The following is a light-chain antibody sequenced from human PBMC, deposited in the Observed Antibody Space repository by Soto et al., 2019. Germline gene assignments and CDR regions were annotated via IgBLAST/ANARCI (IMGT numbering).Light chain of an antibody. CDR2: DVS. CDR3: SSYTTSSTYV. Sequence: SAVTQPPSVSASPGQSVAISCPGTSSDVGSYNRVSWYQQPPGTAPKLMIYDVSNRPSGDPDRFSGSKSGNTAPLTISGLQAEDEADYYCSSYTTSSTYVFGTGTKVTVL. J-gene: IGLJ1*01. CDR1: SSDVGSYNR. V-gene: IGLV2-18*02.